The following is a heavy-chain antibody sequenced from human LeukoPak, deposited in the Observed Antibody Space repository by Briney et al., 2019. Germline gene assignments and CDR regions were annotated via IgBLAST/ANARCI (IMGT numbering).Heavy chain of an antibody. V-gene: IGHV4-34*01. CDR1: GGSFSGYY. D-gene: IGHD6-13*01. Sequence: SETLSLTCAVYGGSFSGYYWSWIRQPPGKGLEWIGEINHSGSTNYNPSLKSRVTISVDTSKNQFSLKLSSVTAADTAVYYCAGGSSSRPKYYYYYYGMDVWGQGTTVTVSS. J-gene: IGHJ6*02. CDR2: INHSGST. CDR3: AGGSSSRPKYYYYYYGMDV.